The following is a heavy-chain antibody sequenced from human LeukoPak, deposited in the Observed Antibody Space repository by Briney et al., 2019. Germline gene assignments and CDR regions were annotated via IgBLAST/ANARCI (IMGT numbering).Heavy chain of an antibody. V-gene: IGHV3-48*04. CDR3: ARAAAGRNIVVVVAALIFDY. Sequence: GGSLRLSCAASGFTFSSYSMNWVRQAPGKGLEWVSYISSSGSTIYYADSVKGRFTISRDNAKNSLYLQMNSLRAEDTAVYYCARAAAGRNIVVVVAALIFDYWGQGTLVTVSS. CDR1: GFTFSSYS. D-gene: IGHD2-15*01. CDR2: ISSSGSTI. J-gene: IGHJ4*02.